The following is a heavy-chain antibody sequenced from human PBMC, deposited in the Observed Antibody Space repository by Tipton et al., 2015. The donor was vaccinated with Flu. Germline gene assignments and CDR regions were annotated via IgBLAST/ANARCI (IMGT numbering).Heavy chain of an antibody. V-gene: IGHV4-59*01. CDR3: ARASGVLEWLSWTFDD. CDR1: GGSISSYY. CDR2: LYYSGST. J-gene: IGHJ4*02. D-gene: IGHD3-3*01. Sequence: GLVKPSETLSLSCFVSGGSISSYYWSWIRQSPGKGLEWIGYLYYSGSTNYNPSLESRVTVSGDLSKNQFSLILTSVTAADTAVYFCARASGVLEWLSWTFDDWGKGTLVTVSS.